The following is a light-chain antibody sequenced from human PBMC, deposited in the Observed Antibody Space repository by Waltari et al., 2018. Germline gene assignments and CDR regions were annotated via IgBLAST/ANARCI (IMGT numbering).Light chain of an antibody. CDR2: EVS. CDR3: SSYAGSDIVL. J-gene: IGLJ2*01. V-gene: IGLV2-8*01. Sequence: QSALTQPPSAYGSPGPSVTLPRTGTNSSIGAYKYFSWYQQHPGRAPKLLIYEVSKWPSGVPDRFSGSKSGNTASLTVSGLQAEDEADYYCSSYAGSDIVLFGGGTKLTVL. CDR1: NSSIGAYKY.